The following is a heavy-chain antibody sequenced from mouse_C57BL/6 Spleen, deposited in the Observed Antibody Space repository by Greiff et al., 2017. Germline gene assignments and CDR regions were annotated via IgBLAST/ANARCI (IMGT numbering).Heavy chain of an antibody. CDR2: INPSSGGT. Sequence: QVQLQQPGTDLVKPGASVKLSCKASGYTFTSYWMHWVKQRPGQGLEWIGNINPSSGGTNYNEKFKSKATLTVDKSSSTAYMQLSSLTSEDSAVFDRAIGICLYDGPTWGGCWGQGTLVTVS. V-gene: IGHV1-53*01. CDR3: AIGICLYDGPTWGGC. D-gene: IGHD2-3*01. J-gene: IGHJ3*01. CDR1: GYTFTSYW.